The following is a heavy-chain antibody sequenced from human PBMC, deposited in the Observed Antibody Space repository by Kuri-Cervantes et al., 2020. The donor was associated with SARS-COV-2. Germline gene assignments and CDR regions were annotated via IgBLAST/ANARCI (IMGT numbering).Heavy chain of an antibody. CDR1: GFTFSSYG. Sequence: GGSLRLSCAASGFTFSSYGMHWVRQAPGKGLEWVAVISYDGSNKYYADSVKGRFTISRDNSKNTLYLQMNSLRAEDTAVYYCARDYYYNSSGYYYDVYYYGMDVWGQGTTVTVSS. D-gene: IGHD3-22*01. J-gene: IGHJ6*02. V-gene: IGHV3-30*03. CDR2: ISYDGSNK. CDR3: ARDYYYNSSGYYYDVYYYGMDV.